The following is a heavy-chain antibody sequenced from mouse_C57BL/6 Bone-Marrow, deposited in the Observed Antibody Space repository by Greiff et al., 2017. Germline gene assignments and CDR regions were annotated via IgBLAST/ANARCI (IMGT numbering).Heavy chain of an antibody. D-gene: IGHD2-4*01. V-gene: IGHV1-9*01. J-gene: IGHJ3*01. CDR2: ILPGSGST. CDR3: ATLGGYDYDGAPWFAY. Sequence: QVQLQQSGAELMKPGASVKLSCKATGYTFTGYWIEWVKQRPGHGLEWIGEILPGSGSTNYNEKFKGKATLTADTSSNTAYMQLSSLTTEDSAIYYCATLGGYDYDGAPWFAYWGQGTRVTVSA. CDR1: GYTFTGYW.